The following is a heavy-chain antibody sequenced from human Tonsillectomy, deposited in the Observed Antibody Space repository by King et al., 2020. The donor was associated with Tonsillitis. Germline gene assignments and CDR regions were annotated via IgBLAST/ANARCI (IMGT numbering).Heavy chain of an antibody. J-gene: IGHJ4*02. CDR1: GGSISSSGYY. D-gene: IGHD5-24*01. V-gene: IGHV4-61*02. CDR3: ARCRDGYNYIDY. CDR2: IYNRGST. Sequence: QLQESGPGLVKPSQTLSLTCTVSGGSISSSGYYWSWIRQPAGKGLEWIGRIYNRGSTNYNPSLKSRVTMSEDTSKNQFSLNLSSVTAADTAVYYCARCRDGYNYIDYWGQGTLVTVSS.